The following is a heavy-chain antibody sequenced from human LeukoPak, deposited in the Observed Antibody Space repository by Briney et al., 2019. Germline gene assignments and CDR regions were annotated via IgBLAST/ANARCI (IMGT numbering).Heavy chain of an antibody. V-gene: IGHV3-48*01. Sequence: GGSLRLSCAASGFTFSSYTMNWVSQAPGKGLEWVSYISSSSNTIYYADSVKGRFTISRDNAKNSLYLQMNSLRAEDTAVYYCARWALYYNYYMDVWGKGTTVTVSS. CDR2: ISSSSNTI. J-gene: IGHJ6*03. CDR1: GFTFSSYT. D-gene: IGHD3-10*01. CDR3: ARWALYYNYYMDV.